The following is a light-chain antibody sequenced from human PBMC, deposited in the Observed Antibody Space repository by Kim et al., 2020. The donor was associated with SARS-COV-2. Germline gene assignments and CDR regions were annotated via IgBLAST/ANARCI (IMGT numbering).Light chain of an antibody. V-gene: IGLV10-54*01. CDR1: STNVGDQG. CDR2: RNN. J-gene: IGLJ3*02. CDR3: SAWDSILSVWV. Sequence: LTQPPSVSKGLRQTATLTCTGNSTNVGDQGAAWLQQHQGHPPRLLSYRNNNRPSGISERFSASRSGNTASLTITGLQPEDEADYYCSAWDSILSVWV.